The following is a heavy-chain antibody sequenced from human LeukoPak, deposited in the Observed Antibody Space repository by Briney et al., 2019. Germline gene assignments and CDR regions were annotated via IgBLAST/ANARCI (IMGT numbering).Heavy chain of an antibody. CDR1: GGSFSGYY. CDR3: ARGLQLWTRTYYFDY. D-gene: IGHD5-18*01. CDR2: INHSGST. J-gene: IGHJ4*02. Sequence: LETLSLTCAVYGGSFSGYYWSWIRQPPGKGPEWIGEINHSGSTNYNPSLKSRVTISVDTSKNQFSLKLSSVTAADTAVYYCARGLQLWTRTYYFDYWGQGTLVTVSS. V-gene: IGHV4-34*01.